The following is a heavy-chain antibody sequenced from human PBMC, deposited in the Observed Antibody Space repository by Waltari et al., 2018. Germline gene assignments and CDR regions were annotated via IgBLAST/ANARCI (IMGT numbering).Heavy chain of an antibody. Sequence: EVQLVESGGGLVKPGGSLRLSCAASGFTFSRYSMHWVRQAPGKGLEWVSSISSRSSYIYYADSVKGRFTISRDNAKNSLYLQMNSLRAEDTAVYYCASGLGARVDYWGQGTLVTVSS. J-gene: IGHJ4*02. CDR1: GFTFSRYS. CDR3: ASGLGARVDY. V-gene: IGHV3-21*01. CDR2: ISSRSSYI. D-gene: IGHD3-3*01.